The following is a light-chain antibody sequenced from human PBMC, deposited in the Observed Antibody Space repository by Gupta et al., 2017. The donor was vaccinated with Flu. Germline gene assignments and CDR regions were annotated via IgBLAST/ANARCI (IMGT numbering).Light chain of an antibody. V-gene: IGLV2-18*02. CDR1: SSDVGTYNR. CDR2: EVS. Sequence: QSALTQPPSVSGSPGQSVTISCTGTSSDVGTYNRVSWYQQSPGTAPKLMIYEVSNRPSGVPARFSGSKSGNTASLTISGLQGEDEADYYCSSYTSSDTVVFGTGTKVTVL. J-gene: IGLJ1*01. CDR3: SSYTSSDTVV.